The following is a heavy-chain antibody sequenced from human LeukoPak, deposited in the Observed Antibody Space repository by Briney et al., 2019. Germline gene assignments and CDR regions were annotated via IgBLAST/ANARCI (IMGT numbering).Heavy chain of an antibody. Sequence: ASVKVSCKASGYTFIRYAMHWVRQAPGQRLEWMAWINVGNGNTKYSQKFQGRVTVTRDTSASTAYMELSSLRSEDTAVYYCAKESGDHGWIFDLWGRGTLVTVSS. CDR3: AKESGDHGWIFDL. V-gene: IGHV1-3*01. CDR2: INVGNGNT. CDR1: GYTFIRYA. J-gene: IGHJ2*01. D-gene: IGHD2-21*02.